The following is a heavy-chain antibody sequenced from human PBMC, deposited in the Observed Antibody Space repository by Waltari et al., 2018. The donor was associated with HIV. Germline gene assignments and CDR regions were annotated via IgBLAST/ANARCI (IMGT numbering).Heavy chain of an antibody. CDR2: VNFSGTT. Sequence: QVHLQESGPGLLKPAETLSLNCRVPGASISGSSFYWGWIRQPPGKTVEWIGGVNFSGTTSYLPTLKSHANMSLEPWALQVYLTVESVTAADTAHYFCVGMGSSIYFPTRIDFWGQGTPVIVS. J-gene: IGHJ3*01. D-gene: IGHD3-10*01. V-gene: IGHV4-39*01. CDR3: VGMGSSIYFPTRIDF. CDR1: GASISGSSFY.